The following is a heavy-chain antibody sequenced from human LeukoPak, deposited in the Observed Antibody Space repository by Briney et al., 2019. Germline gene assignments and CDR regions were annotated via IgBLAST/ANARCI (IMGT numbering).Heavy chain of an antibody. CDR1: GYTFTSYY. J-gene: IGHJ4*02. Sequence: ASVTVSCKASGYTFTSYYMHWVRQAPGQGLEWMGIINPSGGSTSYAQKFQGRVTMTRDTSTSTVYMELSSLRSEDTAVYYCASEWRYYDSSGAGDYWGQGTLVTVSS. V-gene: IGHV1-46*01. CDR2: INPSGGST. D-gene: IGHD3-22*01. CDR3: ASEWRYYDSSGAGDY.